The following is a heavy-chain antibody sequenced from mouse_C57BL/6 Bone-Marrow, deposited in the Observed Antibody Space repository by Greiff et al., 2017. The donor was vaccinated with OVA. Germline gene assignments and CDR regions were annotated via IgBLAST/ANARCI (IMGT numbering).Heavy chain of an antibody. CDR1: GYTFTDHT. Sequence: VQLQQSDAELVKPGASVKISCKASGYTFTDHTIHWMKQRPEQGLEWIGYIYPRDGSSRYNEKFKGKATLTEDKSSSTAYMQLNSLTSEDSAVFFCARRTTVGYFDVWGTGTTVTVSS. CDR2: IYPRDGSS. D-gene: IGHD1-1*01. J-gene: IGHJ1*03. V-gene: IGHV1-78*01. CDR3: ARRTTVGYFDV.